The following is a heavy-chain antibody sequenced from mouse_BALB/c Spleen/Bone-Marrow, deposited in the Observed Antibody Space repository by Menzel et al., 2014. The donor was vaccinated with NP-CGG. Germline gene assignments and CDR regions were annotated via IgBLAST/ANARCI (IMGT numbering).Heavy chain of an antibody. V-gene: IGHV2-6-4*01. D-gene: IGHD1-1*01. J-gene: IGHJ4*01. CDR1: GFSLSRYS. Sequence: VHLVESGPGLVAPSQSLSITCTVSGFSLSRYSVHWVRQPPGKGLEWLGMIWGGGSTDYNSALKSRLSISKDNSKSQVFLKMNSLQTDDTAMYYCARNHPTGSDAWYAMDYWGQGTTLTDSS. CDR3: ARNHPTGSDAWYAMDY. CDR2: IWGGGST.